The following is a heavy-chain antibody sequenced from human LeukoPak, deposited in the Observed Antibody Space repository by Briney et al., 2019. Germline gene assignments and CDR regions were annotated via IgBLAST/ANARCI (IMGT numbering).Heavy chain of an antibody. CDR1: GFTFSSYS. V-gene: IGHV3-21*01. D-gene: IGHD2-2*01. CDR2: ISSSSSYI. CDR3: ARDRVVVVPAAPRDDAFDI. Sequence: GGSLRLSCAASGFTFSSYSMNWVRQAPGKGLEWVSSISSSSSYIYYADSVKGRFTISRDNAKNSLYLQMNSLRAEDTAVYYCARDRVVVVPAAPRDDAFDIWGQGTMVTVSS. J-gene: IGHJ3*02.